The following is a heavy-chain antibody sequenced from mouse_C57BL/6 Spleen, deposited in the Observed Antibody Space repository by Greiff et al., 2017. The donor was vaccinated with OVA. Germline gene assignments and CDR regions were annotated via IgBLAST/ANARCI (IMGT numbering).Heavy chain of an antibody. CDR2: IDPSDSYT. CDR1: GYTFTSYW. CDR3: ARYDKGFAY. D-gene: IGHD2-12*01. Sequence: VQLQQSGAELVMPGASVKLSCKASGYTFTSYWMHWVKQRPGQGLEWIGEIDPSDSYTNYNQKFKGKSTLTVDKSSSIAYMQLSSLTSEDSAVYYCARYDKGFAYWGQGTLVTVSA. V-gene: IGHV1-69*01. J-gene: IGHJ3*01.